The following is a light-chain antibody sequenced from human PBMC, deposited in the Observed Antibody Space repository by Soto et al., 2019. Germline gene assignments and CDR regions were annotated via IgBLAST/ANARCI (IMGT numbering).Light chain of an antibody. J-gene: IGKJ1*01. CDR2: GAS. CDR3: QQYGSSGT. CDR1: QSVSNNY. V-gene: IGKV3-20*01. Sequence: MALTQSPGTLSPLPGETGTLSCRASQSVSNNYLAWYQQKPGQAPRLLIYGASNRATGIPDRFSGSGSGTDFTLTISRLEPEDFAVYYCQQYGSSGTFGQGTKVDI.